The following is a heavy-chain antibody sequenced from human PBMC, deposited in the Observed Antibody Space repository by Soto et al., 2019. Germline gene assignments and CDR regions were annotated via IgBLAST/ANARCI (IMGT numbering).Heavy chain of an antibody. D-gene: IGHD3-22*01. V-gene: IGHV4-61*01. CDR3: ARGTSSGYYLNY. CDR1: GGSVSSGSYY. J-gene: IGHJ4*02. CDR2: IYYSGST. Sequence: QVQLQESGPGLVKPSETLSLTCTVSGGSVSSGSYYWSWIRQPPGKGLEWIGYIYYSGSTNYNPSLKSRVTISVDTSKNQFSLKLSSVTAADTAVYYCARGTSSGYYLNYWGQGTLVTVSS.